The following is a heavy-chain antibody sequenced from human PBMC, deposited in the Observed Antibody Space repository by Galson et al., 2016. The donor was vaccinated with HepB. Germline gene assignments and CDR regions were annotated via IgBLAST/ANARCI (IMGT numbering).Heavy chain of an antibody. J-gene: IGHJ5*02. Sequence: SLRLSCAAFGFTFRRFGMHWVRQVPGQGLEWVAIISHDGSLKFYADSVKGRFTISRDNLNKTLYLQMNSLRREDSAIYYCAKAMAADRTNWFDPWGQGVLVTVSS. D-gene: IGHD6-13*01. V-gene: IGHV3-30*18. CDR1: GFTFRRFG. CDR3: AKAMAADRTNWFDP. CDR2: ISHDGSLK.